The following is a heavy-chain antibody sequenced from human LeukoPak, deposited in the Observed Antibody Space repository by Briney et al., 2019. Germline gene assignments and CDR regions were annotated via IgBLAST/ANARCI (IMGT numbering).Heavy chain of an antibody. CDR1: GFTFDDYA. J-gene: IGHJ3*02. D-gene: IGHD3-22*01. Sequence: GGSLRLSCAASGFTFDDYAMHWVRQAPGKGLEWVSGISWNSGSIGYADSVKGRFTISRDNAKNSLYLQMNSLRAEDTALYYCAKDMRGDYYDSSGMGAFDIWGQGTMVTVSS. V-gene: IGHV3-9*01. CDR3: AKDMRGDYYDSSGMGAFDI. CDR2: ISWNSGSI.